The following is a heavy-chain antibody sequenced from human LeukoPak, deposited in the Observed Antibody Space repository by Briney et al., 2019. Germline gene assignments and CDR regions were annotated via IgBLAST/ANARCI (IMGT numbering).Heavy chain of an antibody. CDR3: ARDGTSTDDY. V-gene: IGHV1-18*01. D-gene: IGHD2-2*01. Sequence: GASVKVSCKASGYTFTNFGINWVRQAPGQGLEWMGWISGNNDNPNYGQRFQGRFTLTTDSSTSTDYMELRNLRSDDTAVYYCARDGTSTDDYWGQGTLVTVSS. CDR1: GYTFTNFG. J-gene: IGHJ4*02. CDR2: ISGNNDNP.